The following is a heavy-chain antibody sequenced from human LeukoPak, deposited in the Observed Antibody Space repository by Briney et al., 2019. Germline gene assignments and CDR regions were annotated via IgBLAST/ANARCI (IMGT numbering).Heavy chain of an antibody. CDR1: GFTFSSYS. CDR2: ISSSSSYI. J-gene: IGHJ3*02. Sequence: PGGSLRLSCAASGFTFSSYSMNWVRQAPGKGLEWVSSISSSSSYIYYADSVKGRFTISRDNAKNSLYLQMNSLRAEDMALYYCAKSGSSGWPIDAFDIWGQGTMVTVSS. CDR3: AKSGSSGWPIDAFDI. V-gene: IGHV3-21*04. D-gene: IGHD6-19*01.